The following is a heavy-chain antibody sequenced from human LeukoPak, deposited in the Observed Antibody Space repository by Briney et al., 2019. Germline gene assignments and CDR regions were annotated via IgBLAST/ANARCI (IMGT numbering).Heavy chain of an antibody. CDR2: XNTNTGNP. D-gene: IGHD5-12*01. V-gene: IGHV7-4-1*02. Sequence: XXXGQGXXXXGXXNTNTGNPTYAQGFTGRFVFSLDTSVSTAYLQISSLKAEDTAVYYCARETPGQYSGYDFNFDYWGQGTLVTVSS. J-gene: IGHJ4*02. CDR3: ARETPGQYSGYDFNFDY.